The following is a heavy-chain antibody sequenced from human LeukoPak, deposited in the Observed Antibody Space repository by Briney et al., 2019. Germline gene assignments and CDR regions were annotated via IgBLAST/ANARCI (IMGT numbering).Heavy chain of an antibody. CDR2: ISSSGGTI. CDR1: GFTFSSYE. D-gene: IGHD5-18*01. J-gene: IGHJ4*02. Sequence: GGSLRLSCAASGFTFSSYEMNWVRQAPGKGLEWVSYISSSGGTIYYADSVKGRFTISRDNAKSSLYLQMNSLRAEDTAVYYCARVPLAVVDTAMVGDYWGQGTLVTVSS. V-gene: IGHV3-48*03. CDR3: ARVPLAVVDTAMVGDY.